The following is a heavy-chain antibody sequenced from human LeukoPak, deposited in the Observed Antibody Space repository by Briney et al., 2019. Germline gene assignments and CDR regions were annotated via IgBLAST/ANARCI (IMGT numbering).Heavy chain of an antibody. CDR2: IYPGDSET. D-gene: IGHD3-22*01. Sequence: GESLKISCKGSGYSFTSYWIGWVRQMPGKGLEWMGIIYPGDSETRYSPSFQGQVTVSADKSINTAYLQWSSLNASDTAMYYCARHSYYYDNSGYYSSAEYFQLWGQGTLVTVSS. CDR3: ARHSYYYDNSGYYSSAEYFQL. V-gene: IGHV5-51*01. J-gene: IGHJ1*01. CDR1: GYSFTSYW.